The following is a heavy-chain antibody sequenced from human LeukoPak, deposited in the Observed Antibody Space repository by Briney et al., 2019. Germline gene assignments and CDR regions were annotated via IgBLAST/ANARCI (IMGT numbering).Heavy chain of an antibody. V-gene: IGHV4-38-2*01. Sequence: SETLSLTCAVSGYSISSGYYWGWIRQPPGKGLEWIGSIYHSGSTYYNPSLKSRVTISVDTSKNQFSLKLSSVTAADTAVYYCARPYYDYVWGSYRLGLGAFDIWGQGTMVPVSS. CDR3: ARPYYDYVWGSYRLGLGAFDI. J-gene: IGHJ3*02. CDR2: IYHSGST. CDR1: GYSISSGYY. D-gene: IGHD3-16*02.